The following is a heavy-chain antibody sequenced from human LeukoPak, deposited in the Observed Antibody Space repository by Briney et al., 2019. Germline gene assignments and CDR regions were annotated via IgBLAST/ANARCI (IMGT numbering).Heavy chain of an antibody. CDR1: GYTFTSYD. CDR2: MNAESGHT. V-gene: IGHV1-8*01. J-gene: IGHJ6*02. Sequence: ASVKVSCKASGYTFTSYDVHWVRQAPGQGPEWMGWMNAESGHTGYAQNLEGRVSMTRDTSTNTAYMELRSLRSEDTAVYFCARGMFDNSGHYYYFYYALDVWGQGTTVTVSS. CDR3: ARGMFDNSGHYYYFYYALDV. D-gene: IGHD3-22*01.